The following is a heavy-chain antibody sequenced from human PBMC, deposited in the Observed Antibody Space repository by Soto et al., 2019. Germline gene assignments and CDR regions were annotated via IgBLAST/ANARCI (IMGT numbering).Heavy chain of an antibody. CDR2: IYWDDDK. J-gene: IGHJ4*02. D-gene: IGHD2-15*01. V-gene: IGHV2-5*02. CDR1: GFSLSTSGVG. CDR3: AHRPSYCSGYSCYSGFDY. Sequence: QITLKESGPTLVKPTQTRTLTCTFSGFSLSTSGVGVGWIRQPPGKALEWLALIYWDDDKRYSPSLKSRLTITKDTSKNQVVLTMTNMDPVDTATYYCAHRPSYCSGYSCYSGFDYWGQGTLVTVSS.